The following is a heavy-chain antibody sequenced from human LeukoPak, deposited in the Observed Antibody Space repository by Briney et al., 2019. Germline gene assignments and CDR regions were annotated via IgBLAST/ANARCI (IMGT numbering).Heavy chain of an antibody. Sequence: ASVKVSCKASGGTFSSYAISWVRQAPGQGLEWMGGIIPIFGTANYAQKFRGRVTITTDESTSTAYMELSSLRSEDTAVYYCARVASRGYYAPDNWFDPWGQGTLVTVSS. D-gene: IGHD3-3*01. V-gene: IGHV1-69*05. J-gene: IGHJ5*02. CDR3: ARVASRGYYAPDNWFDP. CDR2: IIPIFGTA. CDR1: GGTFSSYA.